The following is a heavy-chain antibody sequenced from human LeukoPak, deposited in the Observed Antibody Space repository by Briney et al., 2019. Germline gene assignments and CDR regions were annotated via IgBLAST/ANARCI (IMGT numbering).Heavy chain of an antibody. Sequence: SETLSLTCTVSGGSISSSSYYWGWIRQPPGKGLEWIGSIYYSGSTYYNPSLKSRVTISVDTSKNQFSLKRSSVTAADTAVYYRVRQDWGKRFDPWGQGTLVTVSS. CDR3: VRQDWGKRFDP. CDR2: IYYSGST. V-gene: IGHV4-39*01. CDR1: GGSISSSSYY. D-gene: IGHD7-27*01. J-gene: IGHJ5*02.